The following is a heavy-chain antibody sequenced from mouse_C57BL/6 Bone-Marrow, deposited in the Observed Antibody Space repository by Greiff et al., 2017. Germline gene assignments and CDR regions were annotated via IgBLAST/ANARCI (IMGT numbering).Heavy chain of an antibody. CDR1: GFSFTSYA. CDR2: IWTGGGT. V-gene: IGHV2-9-1*01. CDR3: ARGYGYDGGFAY. D-gene: IGHD2-2*01. J-gene: IGHJ3*01. Sequence: VHLVESGPGLVAPSQSLSITCTVSGFSFTSYAISWVRQPPGQGLEWLGVIWTGGGTNYNSALKSSLSISKDNSKSQVFLKMNSLQTDDTARYYCARGYGYDGGFAYWGKGTMVTVSA.